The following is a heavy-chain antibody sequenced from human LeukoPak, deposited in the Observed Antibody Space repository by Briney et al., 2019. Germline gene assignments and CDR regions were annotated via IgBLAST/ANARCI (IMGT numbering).Heavy chain of an antibody. Sequence: PGGSLRLSCAVSGFTVSSNYMSWVRQAPGKGLEWVSVIYSGGSTYHADSVKGRFTISRDNTKNTLYLQMNTLRAEDTAVYYCARSLRDSSGYYFDHWGQGTLVTVSS. CDR1: GFTVSSNY. V-gene: IGHV3-66*01. CDR2: IYSGGST. J-gene: IGHJ4*02. CDR3: ARSLRDSSGYYFDH. D-gene: IGHD3-22*01.